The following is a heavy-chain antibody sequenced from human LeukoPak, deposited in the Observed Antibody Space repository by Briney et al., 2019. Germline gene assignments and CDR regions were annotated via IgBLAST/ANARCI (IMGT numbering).Heavy chain of an antibody. CDR1: GFTFSSYE. CDR3: ARDYGDYYDSSGYDY. CDR2: ISSSGSTI. D-gene: IGHD3-22*01. J-gene: IGHJ4*02. Sequence: GGSLRLSCAASGFTFSSYEMNWVRQAPGKGLEWVSYISSSGSTIYYADSVKGRFTISRDNAKNSLYLQMNSLRAEDTALYYCARDYGDYYDSSGYDYWGQGTLVTVSS. V-gene: IGHV3-48*03.